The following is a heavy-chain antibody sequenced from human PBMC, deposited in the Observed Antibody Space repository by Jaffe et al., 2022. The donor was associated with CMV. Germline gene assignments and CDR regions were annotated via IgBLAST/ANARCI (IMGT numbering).Heavy chain of an antibody. CDR2: IYYSGST. Sequence: QLQLQESGPGLVKPSETLSLTCTVSGGSISSSSYYWGWIRQPPGKGLEWIGSIYYSGSTYYNPSLKSRVTISVDTSKNQFSLKLSSVTAADTAVYYCARHVQQWLAPDAFDIWGQGTMVTVSS. CDR3: ARHVQQWLAPDAFDI. J-gene: IGHJ3*02. CDR1: GGSISSSSYY. V-gene: IGHV4-39*01. D-gene: IGHD6-19*01.